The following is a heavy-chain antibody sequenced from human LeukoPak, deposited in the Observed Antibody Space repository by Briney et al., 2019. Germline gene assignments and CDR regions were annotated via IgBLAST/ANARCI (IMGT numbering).Heavy chain of an antibody. V-gene: IGHV3-7*01. Sequence: GGSLRLSCAASGFTFSSYWMSWVRQAPGKGLEWVANIRRDESEKYYVDSVKGRFTISRDNAKNSLYLQMNSLRAEDTAVYYCARAAATHYDSSGYYPDAFDIWGQGTMVTVSS. J-gene: IGHJ3*02. D-gene: IGHD3-22*01. CDR3: ARAAATHYDSSGYYPDAFDI. CDR2: IRRDESEK. CDR1: GFTFSSYW.